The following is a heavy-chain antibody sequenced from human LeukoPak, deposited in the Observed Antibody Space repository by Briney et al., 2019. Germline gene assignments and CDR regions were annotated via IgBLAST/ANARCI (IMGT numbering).Heavy chain of an antibody. Sequence: ASVKVSCKASGDTFTSYGISWERQAPGQGLEWMGWISAYNGNTNYAQRLQGRVTMTTDTSTSTAYMELRSLRSDDTAVYYCARKLGYCSGGSCYLCDYWGQGTLVTVSS. CDR2: ISAYNGNT. V-gene: IGHV1-18*04. CDR3: ARKLGYCSGGSCYLCDY. J-gene: IGHJ4*02. D-gene: IGHD2-15*01. CDR1: GDTFTSYG.